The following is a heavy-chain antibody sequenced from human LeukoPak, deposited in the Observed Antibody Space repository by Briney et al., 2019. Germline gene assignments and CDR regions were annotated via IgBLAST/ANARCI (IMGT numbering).Heavy chain of an antibody. D-gene: IGHD3-3*01. CDR2: IIPIFGTA. CDR1: GGTFSSYA. CDR3: ARGNITTPVYYYYMDV. J-gene: IGHJ6*03. V-gene: IGHV1-69*13. Sequence: ASVKVSCKASGGTFSSYAISWVRQAPGQGLEWMGGIIPIFGTANYAQKFQGRVTITADESTSTAYMELSSLRSEDTAVYYCARGNITTPVYYYYMDVWGKGTTVTVSS.